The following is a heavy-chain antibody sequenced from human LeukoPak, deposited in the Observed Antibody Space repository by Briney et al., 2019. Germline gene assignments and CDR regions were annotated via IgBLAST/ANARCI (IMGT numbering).Heavy chain of an antibody. CDR3: AKVPAVRITIFGVSFDF. J-gene: IGHJ4*02. D-gene: IGHD3-3*01. Sequence: GGSLRLSCAASGFTFSSYAMNWVRQAPGKGLEWVSAISGSGGSTSYADAVKGLFTSSRDNSKNTVYLQINSLRAEDTAIYSCAKVPAVRITIFGVSFDFWGQGPLVTVSS. CDR2: ISGSGGST. V-gene: IGHV3-23*01. CDR1: GFTFSSYA.